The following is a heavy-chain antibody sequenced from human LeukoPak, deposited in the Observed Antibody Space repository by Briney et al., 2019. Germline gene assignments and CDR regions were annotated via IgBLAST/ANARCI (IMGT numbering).Heavy chain of an antibody. CDR3: GKGSTGWSRDP. J-gene: IGHJ5*02. CDR2: ISATSGNT. D-gene: IGHD6-19*01. V-gene: IGHV1-18*01. Sequence: ASVKVSCKASGYTFTERGISWMRHVPGQGLEWMGWISATSGNTYYAQTFQDRVTMTTDASTSPAYLELRDLTTDDTAVYYCGKGSTGWSRDPWGQGTLVTVSA. CDR1: GYTFTERG.